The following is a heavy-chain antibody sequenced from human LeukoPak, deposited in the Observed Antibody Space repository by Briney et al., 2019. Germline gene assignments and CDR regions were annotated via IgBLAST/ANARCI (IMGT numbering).Heavy chain of an antibody. CDR3: AKEGTDCSSTSCHDY. CDR1: GFTFSSYA. Sequence: GGSLRLSCAAAGFTFSSYAMSWVRQAPGKGLEWVSAISGSGGSTYYADSVKGRFTISRDNSKNTLYLQMNSLRAEDTAVYYCAKEGTDCSSTSCHDYWGQGTLVTVSS. V-gene: IGHV3-23*01. CDR2: ISGSGGST. D-gene: IGHD2-2*01. J-gene: IGHJ4*02.